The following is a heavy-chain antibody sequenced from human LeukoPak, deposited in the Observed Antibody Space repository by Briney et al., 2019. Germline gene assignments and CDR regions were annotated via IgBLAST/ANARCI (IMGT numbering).Heavy chain of an antibody. Sequence: GSLRLSCAASGFTFSRYWMSWVRQAPGKGLEWVAIIKQDGSEKYYVDSVKGRFTISRDNAKNSLYLRMNSLRADDTAVYYCAGGFYSGSFDPWGQGTLVTVSS. J-gene: IGHJ5*02. CDR3: AGGFYSGSFDP. D-gene: IGHD1-26*01. CDR2: IKQDGSEK. V-gene: IGHV3-7*02. CDR1: GFTFSRYW.